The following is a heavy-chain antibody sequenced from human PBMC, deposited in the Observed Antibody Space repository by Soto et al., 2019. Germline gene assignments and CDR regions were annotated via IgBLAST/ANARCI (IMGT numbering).Heavy chain of an antibody. V-gene: IGHV3-15*01. CDR1: GFIFSDAW. CDR3: TTARVGY. D-gene: IGHD1-26*01. J-gene: IGHJ4*02. CDR2: IKTKSEGETT. Sequence: EVQLVESGGGLVKPGGSLRLSCAVSGFIFSDAWMSWVRQAPGKGLEWVARIKTKSEGETTDYTAPVKGRFTISRDDSKNSLYLQMNSLKSDDTGVYYCTTARVGYWGQGTLVTVSS.